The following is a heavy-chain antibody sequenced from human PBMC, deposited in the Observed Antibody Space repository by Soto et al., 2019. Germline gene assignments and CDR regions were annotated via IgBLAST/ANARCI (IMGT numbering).Heavy chain of an antibody. CDR3: GRTVATIGGNAFDI. J-gene: IGHJ3*02. D-gene: IGHD5-12*01. CDR2: IYYSGST. V-gene: IGHV4-59*01. CDR1: GGSISSYY. Sequence: QVQLQESGPGLVKPSETLSLTCTVSGGSISSYYWSWIRQPPGKGLEWIGYIYYSGSTNYNPSLKSRVNIAVDTSKNQFSLKLSSVTAADTAVYYCGRTVATIGGNAFDIWGQGTMVTVSS.